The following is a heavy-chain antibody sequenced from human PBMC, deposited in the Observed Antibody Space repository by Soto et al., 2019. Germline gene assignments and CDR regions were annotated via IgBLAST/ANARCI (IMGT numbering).Heavy chain of an antibody. Sequence: EEQLVESGGGLVQPGGSLKLSCAGSGFTFSAFAIHWVRQASGKGLEWVARVKTKADNYATGSAASLKGRFIVSRDDPKSTAFLQMNSLEPEDTAVYYCTSPPEREYYPYGMNLWGQGPRSPSP. CDR2: VKTKADNYAT. CDR3: TSPPEREYYPYGMNL. J-gene: IGHJ6*02. V-gene: IGHV3-73*01. CDR1: GFTFSAFA.